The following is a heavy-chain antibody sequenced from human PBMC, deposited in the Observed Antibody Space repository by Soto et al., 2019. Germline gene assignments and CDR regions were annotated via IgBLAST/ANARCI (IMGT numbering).Heavy chain of an antibody. CDR1: GITFSSYA. D-gene: IGHD3-22*01. J-gene: IGHJ4*02. V-gene: IGHV3-23*01. CDR3: AKSMIVVVTPYYFEY. CDR2: ISGSGGST. Sequence: PERSLRRSCAPSGITFSSYAMSLVRQAPGKGLEWVSAISGSGGSTYYTDSVKGRFTISRDNSKSTLYLQMNSLRAEDTAVYYCAKSMIVVVTPYYFEYWGEGTLVTV.